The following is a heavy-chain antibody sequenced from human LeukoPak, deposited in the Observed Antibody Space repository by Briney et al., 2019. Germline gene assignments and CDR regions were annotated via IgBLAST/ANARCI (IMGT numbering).Heavy chain of an antibody. J-gene: IGHJ5*02. CDR3: ARDDCSSTSCYGWFDP. Sequence: GGSLRLSCAASGFTFSSYAMHWVRQAPGKGLEWVAVISYDGSNKYYVDSVKGRFTISRDNSKNTLYLQMNSLRAEDTAVYYCARDDCSSTSCYGWFDPWGQGTLVTVSS. CDR1: GFTFSSYA. V-gene: IGHV3-30*04. CDR2: ISYDGSNK. D-gene: IGHD2-2*01.